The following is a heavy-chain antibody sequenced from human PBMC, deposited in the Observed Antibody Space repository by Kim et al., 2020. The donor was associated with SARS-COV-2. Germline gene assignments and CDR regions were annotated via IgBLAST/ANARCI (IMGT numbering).Heavy chain of an antibody. J-gene: IGHJ6*02. CDR1: GYTFTSYY. Sequence: ASVKVSCKASGYTFTSYYMHWVRQAPGQGLEWMGIINPSGGSTSYAQKFQGRVTMTRDTSTSTVYMELSSLRSEDTAVYYCAGEDYDILTGSYYGMDVWGQGTTVTGSS. D-gene: IGHD3-9*01. V-gene: IGHV1-46*01. CDR2: INPSGGST. CDR3: AGEDYDILTGSYYGMDV.